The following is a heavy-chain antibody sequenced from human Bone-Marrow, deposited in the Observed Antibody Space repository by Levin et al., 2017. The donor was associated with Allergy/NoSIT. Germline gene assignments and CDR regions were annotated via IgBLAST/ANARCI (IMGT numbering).Heavy chain of an antibody. J-gene: IGHJ4*02. V-gene: IGHV3-30*18. CDR1: GFTFSSYG. Sequence: AGGSLRLSCAASGFTFSSYGMHWVRQAPGKGLEWVAVISYDGSNKYYADSVKGRFTISRDNSKNTLYLQMNSLRAEDTAVYYCAKGGRGITMMVDYWGQGTLVTVSS. D-gene: IGHD3-22*01. CDR2: ISYDGSNK. CDR3: AKGGRGITMMVDY.